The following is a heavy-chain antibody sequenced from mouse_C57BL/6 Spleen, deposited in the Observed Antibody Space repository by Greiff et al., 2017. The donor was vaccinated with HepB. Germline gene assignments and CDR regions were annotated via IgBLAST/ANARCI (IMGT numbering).Heavy chain of an antibody. V-gene: IGHV1-55*01. Sequence: VQLQQSGAELVKPGASVKMSCKASGYTFTSYWITWVKQRPGQGLEWIGDIYPGSGSTNYNEKFKSKATLTVDTSSSTAYMQLSSLTSEDSAVYYCARSRDGYYSYAMDYWGQGTSVTVSS. CDR3: ARSRDGYYSYAMDY. CDR1: GYTFTSYW. D-gene: IGHD2-3*01. CDR2: IYPGSGST. J-gene: IGHJ4*01.